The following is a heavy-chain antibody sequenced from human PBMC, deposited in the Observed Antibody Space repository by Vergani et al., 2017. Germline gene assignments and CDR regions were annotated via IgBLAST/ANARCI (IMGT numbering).Heavy chain of an antibody. CDR2: INPSGGST. Sequence: QVQLVQSGAEVKKPGASVKVSCKASGYTFTSYYMHWVRQAPGQGLEWMGIINPSGGSTSYAQKFQGRVTMTRDTSTSTVYMELSSLRSEDTAVYYCARDRLAQWLVPYYGMDVWGQGTTVTVSS. J-gene: IGHJ6*02. D-gene: IGHD6-19*01. CDR3: ARDRLAQWLVPYYGMDV. V-gene: IGHV1-46*01. CDR1: GYTFTSYY.